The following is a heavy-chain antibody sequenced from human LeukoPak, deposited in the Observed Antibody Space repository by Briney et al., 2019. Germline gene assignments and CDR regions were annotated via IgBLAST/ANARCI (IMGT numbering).Heavy chain of an antibody. D-gene: IGHD3-9*01. CDR3: ARLTGYSSESWFDP. CDR1: GGSISSYY. Sequence: SETLSLTCTVSGGSISSYYWSWIRQPPGKGLEWIGYIYYSGSTNYNPSLKSRVTISVHTSKNQFSLKLSSVTAADTAVYYCARLTGYSSESWFDPWGQGTLVTVSS. CDR2: IYYSGST. V-gene: IGHV4-59*01. J-gene: IGHJ5*02.